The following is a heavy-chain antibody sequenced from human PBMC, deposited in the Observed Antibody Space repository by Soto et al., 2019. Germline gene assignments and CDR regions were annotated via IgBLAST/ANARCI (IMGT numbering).Heavy chain of an antibody. CDR2: IVPIFGTT. D-gene: IGHD6-19*01. V-gene: IGHV1-69*12. CDR3: ARVEAVAGLYNYHGLDV. Sequence: QVQLVQSGAEVKKPGSSVKVSCKVSGGTFSNYAIDWVRLAPGHGLEWMGGIVPIFGTTYYTQKFQGRARFSADDSTTTAYLEMSSMRSEDTAIYYCARVEAVAGLYNYHGLDVWGKGTAVTVSS. CDR1: GGTFSNYA. J-gene: IGHJ6*04.